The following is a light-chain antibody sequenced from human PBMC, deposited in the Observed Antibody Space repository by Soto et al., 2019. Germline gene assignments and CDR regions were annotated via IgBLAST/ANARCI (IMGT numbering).Light chain of an antibody. Sequence: EIVLTQSPVTLSVSPGERATLSCMFSHIVNQKLGWYQPTAGKAPRILSDVASYRDTGIPAMVSASGSGTEYTLTISNLQAEDFAVYYCQQFNNWPHTFGQGTRLEIK. CDR3: QQFNNWPHT. V-gene: IGKV3-15*01. CDR2: VAS. J-gene: IGKJ5*01. CDR1: HIVNQK.